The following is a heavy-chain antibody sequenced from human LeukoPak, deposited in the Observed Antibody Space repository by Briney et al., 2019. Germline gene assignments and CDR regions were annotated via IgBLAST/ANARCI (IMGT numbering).Heavy chain of an antibody. CDR2: ISSSSGTT. J-gene: IGHJ4*02. D-gene: IGHD7-27*01. Sequence: GGSLRLSCAASGFTFSSYSMNWVRQAPGKGLEWVSYISSSSGTTYYADSVKGRFTISRDNSKNSLFLQMNSLRAEDTAVYYCASPVNWGTFDYWGQGTLVTVSS. CDR1: GFTFSSYS. V-gene: IGHV3-48*01. CDR3: ASPVNWGTFDY.